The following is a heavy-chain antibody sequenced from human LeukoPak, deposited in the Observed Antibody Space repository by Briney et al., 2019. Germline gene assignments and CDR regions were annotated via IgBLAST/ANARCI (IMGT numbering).Heavy chain of an antibody. J-gene: IGHJ6*02. CDR1: GFTLSSYE. Sequence: GGSLRLSCAPSGFTLSSYEMKWARQAPGEGLEWVSYISSSGSTIYYADSVKSRFTISRDNAKNSLYLQRNRLRAEDTAVYYCAREMVVPAATTYYYYGMDVWGQGTTVTVSS. D-gene: IGHD2-2*01. CDR3: AREMVVPAATTYYYYGMDV. V-gene: IGHV3-48*03. CDR2: ISSSGSTI.